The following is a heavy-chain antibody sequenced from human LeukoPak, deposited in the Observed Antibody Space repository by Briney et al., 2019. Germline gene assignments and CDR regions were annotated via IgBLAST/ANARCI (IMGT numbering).Heavy chain of an antibody. CDR2: ISGSGGST. J-gene: IGHJ6*02. D-gene: IGHD6-13*01. V-gene: IGHV3-23*01. CDR3: ATAAGPSYYYYGMDV. Sequence: GGSLRLSCAASGFTFSSYAMSWVRQAPGKGLEWVSAISGSGGSTYYADPVKGRFTISRDNSKNTLYLQMNSLRAEDTAVYYCATAAGPSYYYYGMDVWGQGTTVTVSS. CDR1: GFTFSSYA.